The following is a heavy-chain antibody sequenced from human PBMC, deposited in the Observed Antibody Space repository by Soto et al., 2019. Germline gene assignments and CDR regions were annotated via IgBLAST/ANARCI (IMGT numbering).Heavy chain of an antibody. J-gene: IGHJ5*01. D-gene: IGHD3-9*01. CDR1: GYTFNSYA. V-gene: IGHV1-18*01. CDR3: XXXXXXXXXXXXGTYFFIDS. CDR2: ITAYNGNT. Sequence: QVQLVQSGAEVKKPGASVKVSCQASGYTFNSYAIAWVRQAPGQGLEWMGWITAYNGNTNYAQKFQDRVTMTTDTSTGTAXMELXXXXXXXXXXXXXXXXXXXXXXXXXGTYFFIDSWAQGTLVTVSS.